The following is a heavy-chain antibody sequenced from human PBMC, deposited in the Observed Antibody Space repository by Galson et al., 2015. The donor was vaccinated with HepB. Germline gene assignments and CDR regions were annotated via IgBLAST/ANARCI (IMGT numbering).Heavy chain of an antibody. CDR1: GLAFSDYI. V-gene: IGHV3-21*01. Sequence: SLRLSCAASGLAFSDYIVNWVRQAPGQGLEWVSSISASGAYKRYADSVKGRFTISRDNSKNTLYLQMISLRAEDTAVYYCARDGPHISVFDHFDQWGQGNLVTVSS. CDR3: ARDGPHISVFDHFDQ. D-gene: IGHD3-9*01. CDR2: ISASGAYK. J-gene: IGHJ4*02.